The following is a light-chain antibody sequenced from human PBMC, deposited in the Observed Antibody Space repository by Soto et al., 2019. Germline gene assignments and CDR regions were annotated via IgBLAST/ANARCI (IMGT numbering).Light chain of an antibody. J-gene: IGKJ2*01. CDR1: QSVSSY. CDR2: DAS. V-gene: IGKV3-11*01. Sequence: EIVLTQSPATLSLSPGERATLSCRASQSVSSYLAWYQQKPGQAPRLLIYDASNRATGIPARFSGGGSGTDFTLTISSLEPEDFAVYYGQQRFNWPRFTFGQGTKLEI. CDR3: QQRFNWPRFT.